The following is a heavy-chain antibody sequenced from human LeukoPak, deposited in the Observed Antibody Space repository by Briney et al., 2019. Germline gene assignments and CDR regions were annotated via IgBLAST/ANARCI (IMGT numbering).Heavy chain of an antibody. D-gene: IGHD5-12*01. V-gene: IGHV3-74*01. J-gene: IGHJ6*03. Sequence: PGGSLRLSCAASGFTFSSYWMHWVRQAPGKGLVWVSRINSDGSTTNYADSVKGRFTISRDNAKNSLYLQMNSLRAEDTAVYYCARDPRGYSGYDNYYYYMDVWGKGTTVTVSS. CDR2: INSDGSTT. CDR1: GFTFSSYW. CDR3: ARDPRGYSGYDNYYYYMDV.